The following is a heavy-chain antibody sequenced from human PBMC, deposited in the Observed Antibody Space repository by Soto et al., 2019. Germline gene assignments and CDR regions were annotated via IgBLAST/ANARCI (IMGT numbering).Heavy chain of an antibody. J-gene: IGHJ3*02. CDR1: GGSISSGGYY. CDR3: AREVVPAADAFDI. CDR2: IYYSGST. D-gene: IGHD2-2*01. V-gene: IGHV4-31*01. Sequence: QVQLQESGPGLVKPSQTLSLTCTVSGGSISSGGYYWSWIRQHPGKGLEWIGYIYYSGSTYYNPSLKSPVTISVDTSKNQFSLKLSSVTAADTAVYYCAREVVPAADAFDIWGQGTMVTVSS.